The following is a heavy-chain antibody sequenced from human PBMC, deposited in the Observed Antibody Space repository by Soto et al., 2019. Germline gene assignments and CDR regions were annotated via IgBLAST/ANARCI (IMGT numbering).Heavy chain of an antibody. CDR1: GFVFSMYS. CDR3: ARDHLILPAHDFFYGSDV. Sequence: EVQLLESGGGLVQRGGSQRLSCAASGFVFSMYSMSWVRQTPGKGLEWVAKIPQDGVDGHYADSVKGRFTISRDNDKKSLYLQMNNLRAEDTAVYYCARDHLILPAHDFFYGSDVWGRGATVTVSS. CDR2: IPQDGVDG. V-gene: IGHV3-7*03. D-gene: IGHD2-21*02. J-gene: IGHJ6*02.